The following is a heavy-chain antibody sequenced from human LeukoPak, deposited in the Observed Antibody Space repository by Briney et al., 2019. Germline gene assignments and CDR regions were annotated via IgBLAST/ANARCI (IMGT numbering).Heavy chain of an antibody. CDR1: GYTFTSYG. V-gene: IGHV1-18*01. D-gene: IGHD6-19*01. J-gene: IGHJ6*03. CDR2: ISAYNGNT. CDR3: ARAGPYSSGRLRSGYYYYYMDV. Sequence: VASVKVSCKASGYTFTSYGISWARQAPGQGLEWMGWISAYNGNTNYAQKPQGRVTMTTDTSTSTAYMELRSLRSDDTAVYYCARAGPYSSGRLRSGYYYYYMDVWGKGTTVTVSS.